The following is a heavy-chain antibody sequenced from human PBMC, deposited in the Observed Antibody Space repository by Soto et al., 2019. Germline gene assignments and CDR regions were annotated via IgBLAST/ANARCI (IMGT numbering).Heavy chain of an antibody. CDR3: ARPRDTHLYYYGMDV. CDR1: GGTFSSYG. D-gene: IGHD5-18*01. Sequence: SVKVSCKASGGTFSSYGISWVRQAPGQGLEWMGGIIPIFGTANYAQKFQGRVTITADESTSTAYMELSSLRSEDTAVYYCARPRDTHLYYYGMDVWGQGTTVTVSS. V-gene: IGHV1-69*13. J-gene: IGHJ6*02. CDR2: IIPIFGTA.